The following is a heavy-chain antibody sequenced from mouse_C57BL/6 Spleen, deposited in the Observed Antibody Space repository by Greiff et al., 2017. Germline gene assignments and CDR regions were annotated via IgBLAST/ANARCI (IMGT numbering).Heavy chain of an antibody. J-gene: IGHJ2*01. CDR1: GYTFTDYE. CDR3: TRLTTDSYYFDY. CDR2: IDPETGGT. V-gene: IGHV1-15*01. D-gene: IGHD1-1*01. Sequence: QVQLQQSGAELVRPGASVTLSCKASGYTFTDYEMPWVKQTPVHGLEWIGAIDPETGGTAYNQKFKGKAILTADKSSSTAYMELRSLTSEDSAVYYCTRLTTDSYYFDYWGQGTTLTVSS.